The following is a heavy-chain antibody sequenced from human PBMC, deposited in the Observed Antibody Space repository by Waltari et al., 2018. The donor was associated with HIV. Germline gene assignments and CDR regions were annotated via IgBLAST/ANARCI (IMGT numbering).Heavy chain of an antibody. CDR3: ARVVIGSGRQPAFDY. CDR2: MYHSGST. D-gene: IGHD6-19*01. CDR1: NGSITSNNW. Sequence: QVQLQESGPGLVRPSGTLSLTCAVSNGSITSNNWWSWVRQPPGKGLEWLGEMYHSGSTNYNPSRRSRVTRAIDKSKNQFSLKLSSVTAADTAVYYCARVVIGSGRQPAFDYWGQGILVTVSS. J-gene: IGHJ4*02. V-gene: IGHV4-4*02.